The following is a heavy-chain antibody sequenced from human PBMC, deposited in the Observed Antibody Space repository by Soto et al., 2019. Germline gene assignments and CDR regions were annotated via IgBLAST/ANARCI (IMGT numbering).Heavy chain of an antibody. CDR1: GGSISSYY. CDR2: IYYSGST. Sequence: SEPLPLTWTVSGGSISSYYWSRIRQPQGKGLEWIGYIYYSGSTNYNPYLKSRVTISVDTSKNQFYLKLSSVTAADTAVYYCARSNSGYDYYYYSYMDVWGKGTTVTVSS. D-gene: IGHD5-12*01. CDR3: ARSNSGYDYYYYSYMDV. J-gene: IGHJ6*03. V-gene: IGHV4-59*08.